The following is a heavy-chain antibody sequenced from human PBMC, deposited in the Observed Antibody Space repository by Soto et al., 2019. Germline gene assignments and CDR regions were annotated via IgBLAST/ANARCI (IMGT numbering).Heavy chain of an antibody. CDR1: GGTFSSYA. CDR3: ARFPAQRQYFQH. J-gene: IGHJ1*01. CDR2: IIPIFGTA. V-gene: IGHV1-69*13. D-gene: IGHD2-2*01. Sequence: ASVKVSCKASGGTFSSYAISWVRQAPGQGLEWMGGIIPIFGTANYAQKFQGRVTITADESTSTAYMELSSLRSEDTAVYYCARFPAQRQYFQHWGQGTMVTVPS.